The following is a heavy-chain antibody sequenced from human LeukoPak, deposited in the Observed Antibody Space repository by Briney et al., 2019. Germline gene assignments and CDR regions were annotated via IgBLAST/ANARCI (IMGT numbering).Heavy chain of an antibody. V-gene: IGHV3-23*01. Sequence: PGGSLRLSCEASGFTFDSFDMTWVRQAPGKGLEWVSLISGSGFTTFYAASVEGRFTVSRDNSKNTMYLQMNTLRAEDTAIYYCERRKCYRLGKKKEPNWFDSWGQGTLVAVSS. CDR3: ERRKCYRLGKKKEPNWFDS. CDR2: ISGSGFTT. J-gene: IGHJ5*01. CDR1: GFTFDSFD. D-gene: IGHD3-16*01.